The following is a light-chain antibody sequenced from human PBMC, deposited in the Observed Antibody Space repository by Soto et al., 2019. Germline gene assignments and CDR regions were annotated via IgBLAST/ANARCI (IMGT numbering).Light chain of an antibody. Sequence: DIQLTQSPSSLSASVGDRVTITCRASQDIRSALGWYQQKAGLAPKLLIYAASSLQSGVPSRFSGSGSGTDFTLTISSLQPEDFATYYCQQTYSTPPTFGQGTKVDIK. CDR2: AAS. CDR1: QDIRSA. J-gene: IGKJ1*01. CDR3: QQTYSTPPT. V-gene: IGKV1-39*01.